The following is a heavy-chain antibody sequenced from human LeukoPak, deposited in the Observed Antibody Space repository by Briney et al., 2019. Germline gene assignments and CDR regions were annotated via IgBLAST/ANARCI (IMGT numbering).Heavy chain of an antibody. CDR3: ARVDIAAAGERSWFDP. Sequence: ASVKVSCKASGYTFTGYYMHWVRQAPGQGLEWMGWINPNSGGTNYAQKFQGRVTMTRDTSISTAYMELSRLRSDDTAVYYCARVDIAAAGERSWFDPWGQGTPVTVSS. V-gene: IGHV1-2*02. D-gene: IGHD6-13*01. CDR1: GYTFTGYY. J-gene: IGHJ5*02. CDR2: INPNSGGT.